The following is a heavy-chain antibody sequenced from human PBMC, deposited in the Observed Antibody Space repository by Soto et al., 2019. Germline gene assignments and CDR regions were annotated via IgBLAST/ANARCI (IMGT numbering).Heavy chain of an antibody. D-gene: IGHD1-26*01. J-gene: IGHJ6*02. CDR2: IDPEDGET. CDR1: GYTLTELS. V-gene: IGHV1-24*01. CDR3: ARLYIVGTTMSYGMDV. Sequence: ASVKVSCKVSGYTLTELSMHWVRQAPGKGLEWMGGIDPEDGETNYAQKFQGRVTMTADTSTNTAYMELRSLRSDDTAVYYCARLYIVGTTMSYGMDVWGQETTVTVSS.